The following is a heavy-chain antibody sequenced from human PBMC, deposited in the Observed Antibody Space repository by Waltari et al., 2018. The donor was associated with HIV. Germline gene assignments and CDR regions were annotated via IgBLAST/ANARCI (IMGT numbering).Heavy chain of an antibody. D-gene: IGHD5-12*01. CDR2: INTNTGNP. Sequence: QVQLVQSGSELKTPGASVKVSCKASGYTFTSYAMNWLRQSPGHGLEWMGWINTNTGNPTYAQGFTGRFVFSLDTSVSTAYLQISSLKAEDTAVYYCARQYEVEMATMQFDPWGQGTLVTVSS. J-gene: IGHJ5*02. V-gene: IGHV7-4-1*02. CDR3: ARQYEVEMATMQFDP. CDR1: GYTFTSYA.